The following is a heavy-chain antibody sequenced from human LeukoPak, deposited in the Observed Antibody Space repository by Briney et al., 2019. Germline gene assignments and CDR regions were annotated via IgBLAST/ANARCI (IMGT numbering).Heavy chain of an antibody. J-gene: IGHJ4*02. D-gene: IGHD4-11*01. Sequence: RPGTSLRLSCEASGFIFNHYALHWVRQAPHKGLEWVAVIWSDGTNSYYADSVKGRFSIFRDDSQKRVFLQMNSLRAEDTAVYYCVRDAQRGFDYRNSLQYWGQGALVTVSS. V-gene: IGHV3-33*01. CDR3: VRDAQRGFDYRNSLQY. CDR1: GFIFNHYA. CDR2: IWSDGTNS.